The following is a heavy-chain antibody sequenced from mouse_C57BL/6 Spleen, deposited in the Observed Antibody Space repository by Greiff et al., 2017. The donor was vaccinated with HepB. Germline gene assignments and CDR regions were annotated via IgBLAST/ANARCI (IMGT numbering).Heavy chain of an antibody. V-gene: IGHV6-3*01. J-gene: IGHJ4*01. CDR3: TGRYDYGGYYAMDY. CDR1: GFTFSNYW. CDR2: IRLKSDNYAT. Sequence: EVKLMESGGGLVQPGGSMKLSCVASGFTFSNYWMNWVRQSPEKGLEWVAQIRLKSDNYATHYAESVKGRFTISRDDSKSSVYLQMNSLMAEETGIDYCTGRYDYGGYYAMDYWGQGTSVTVSS. D-gene: IGHD2-4*01.